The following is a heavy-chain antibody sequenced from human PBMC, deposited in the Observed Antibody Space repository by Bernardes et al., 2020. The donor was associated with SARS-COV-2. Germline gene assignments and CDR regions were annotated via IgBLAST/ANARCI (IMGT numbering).Heavy chain of an antibody. CDR3: AKEIRPNDY. D-gene: IGHD4-17*01. CDR2: ISISGCTT. CDR1: GFTFSTSA. Sequence: GSLSLSCAASGFTFSTSAMSWIRQAPGKGLEWVSAISISGCTTYYADSVKGRFTISRDNSKNTLYLQMNSLRAEDTAVYYCAKEIRPNDYWGQGTLVTVSS. J-gene: IGHJ4*02. V-gene: IGHV3-23*01.